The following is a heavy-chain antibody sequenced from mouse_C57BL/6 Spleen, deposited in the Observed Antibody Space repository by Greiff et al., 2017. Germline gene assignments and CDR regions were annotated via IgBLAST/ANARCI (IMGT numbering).Heavy chain of an antibody. CDR3: AGSSSYDAMDY. CDR2: IDPSDSGT. Sequence: QVQLQQPGAELVRPGSSVKLSCKASGYTFTSYWMHWVKQRPIQGLEWIGNIDPSDSGTHYNQKFKDKAPLTVDKYSSTASMQRRSLTSEDSAVYYCAGSSSYDAMDYWGQGTSVTVSS. V-gene: IGHV1-52*01. CDR1: GYTFTSYW. J-gene: IGHJ4*01.